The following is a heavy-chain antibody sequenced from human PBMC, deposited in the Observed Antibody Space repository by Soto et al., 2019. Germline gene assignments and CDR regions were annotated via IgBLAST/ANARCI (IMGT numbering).Heavy chain of an antibody. J-gene: IGHJ4*02. CDR3: TTVDAVVLN. D-gene: IGHD6-19*01. Sequence: PVGSLRLSCAASGFTYSWMTWVRQAPGGGLEWVGRIKRNIDGGTTDYAAPVKGRFAISRDDSNSILYLEMNSLRSEDTAVYYCTTVDAVVLNWGQGLLVTVSS. CDR2: IKRNIDGGTT. CDR1: GFTYSW. V-gene: IGHV3-15*01.